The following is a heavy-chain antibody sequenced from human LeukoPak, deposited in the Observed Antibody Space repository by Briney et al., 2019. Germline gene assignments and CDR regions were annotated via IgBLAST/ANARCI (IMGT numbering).Heavy chain of an antibody. CDR2: IYYSGST. Sequence: SETLSLTCTVSGGSISSSSYYWGWIRQPPGKGLEWIGSIYYSGSTYYNPSLKSRVTISVDTSKNQFSLKLSSVTAADTAVYYCARDRGSSSWEPFDPWGQGTLVTVSS. CDR1: GGSISSSSYY. D-gene: IGHD6-13*01. J-gene: IGHJ5*02. V-gene: IGHV4-39*07. CDR3: ARDRGSSSWEPFDP.